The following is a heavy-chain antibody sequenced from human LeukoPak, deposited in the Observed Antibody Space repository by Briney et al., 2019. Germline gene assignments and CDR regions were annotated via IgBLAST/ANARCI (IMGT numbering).Heavy chain of an antibody. Sequence: PSETLSLTCTVSGGSISSYYWTWIRQPPGKGLEWIGHIYYSGTTDYNPSLKSRVTISVDRSRNQFSLKLSSVTAAGTAVYYCARGAGLLAYWGQGTLVTVSS. J-gene: IGHJ4*02. CDR1: GGSISSYY. V-gene: IGHV4-59*01. CDR2: IYYSGTT. CDR3: ARGAGLLAY. D-gene: IGHD2-8*02.